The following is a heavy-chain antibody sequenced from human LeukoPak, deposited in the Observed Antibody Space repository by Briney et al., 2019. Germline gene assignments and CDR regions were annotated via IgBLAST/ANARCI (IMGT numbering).Heavy chain of an antibody. Sequence: PSETLSLTCTVSGGSISSFYWSWIQQPAGKGLEWIGRIYTSGSTNYNPSLKSRVTISVDTSKNQFSLKLSSVTAADTAVYYCARVMSHRLLPAFDYWGQGTLVTVSS. D-gene: IGHD2-15*01. J-gene: IGHJ4*02. CDR1: GGSISSFY. CDR3: ARVMSHRLLPAFDY. V-gene: IGHV4-4*07. CDR2: IYTSGST.